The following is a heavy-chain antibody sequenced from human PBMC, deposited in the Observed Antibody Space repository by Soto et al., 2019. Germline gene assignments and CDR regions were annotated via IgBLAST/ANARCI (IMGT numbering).Heavy chain of an antibody. V-gene: IGHV1-69*08. J-gene: IGHJ4*02. CDR3: ARDQTGFDY. CDR1: GATFSRDT. CDR2: ITPVLGVE. Sequence: QVHLVQSGAEVKKPGSSVKVSCKASGATFSRDTFSWVRQAPGQGLEWVGRITPVLGVEIYAQRFQGRVTITADTSATTVYMELGSLTSEDTARYFCARDQTGFDYWGQGTLVTVSS.